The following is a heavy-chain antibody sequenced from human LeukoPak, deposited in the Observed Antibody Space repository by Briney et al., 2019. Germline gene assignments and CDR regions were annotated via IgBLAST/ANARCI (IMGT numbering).Heavy chain of an antibody. CDR1: GYTFTSYD. D-gene: IGHD1-7*01. Sequence: GASVKVSCKASGYTFTSYDINWVRQATGQGLEWMGWMSPNSGNTGYAQKFQGRVTMTRNTSISTAYMELSSLRSEDTAVYYCARAPSITGTTPPGYWGQGTLVTVS. J-gene: IGHJ4*02. CDR3: ARAPSITGTTPPGY. V-gene: IGHV1-8*01. CDR2: MSPNSGNT.